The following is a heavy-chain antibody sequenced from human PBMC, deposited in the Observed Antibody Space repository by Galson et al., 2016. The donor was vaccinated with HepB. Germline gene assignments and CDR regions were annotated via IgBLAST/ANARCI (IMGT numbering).Heavy chain of an antibody. CDR3: ARRDYTSGYYSFYYMDV. CDR2: ISSFNGNT. V-gene: IGHV1-18*04. Sequence: SVKVSCKASGYTFTKYGISWVRQAPGQGLEWLGWISSFNGNTNYAHNFRGRVTMTSDASTNTAYMELRSLRPDDSAVYYCARRDYTSGYYSFYYMDVWGGGTTVTVSS. J-gene: IGHJ6*03. CDR1: GYTFTKYG. D-gene: IGHD6-19*01.